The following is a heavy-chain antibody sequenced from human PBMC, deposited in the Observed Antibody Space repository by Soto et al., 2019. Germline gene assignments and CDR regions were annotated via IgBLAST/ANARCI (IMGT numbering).Heavy chain of an antibody. D-gene: IGHD5-12*01. V-gene: IGHV1-46*03. CDR2: INPNGGST. Sequence: QVQLVQPGAEVKKPGASVKFSCKASGYIFTNFYIHWVRQAPGQGLVWIGIINPNGGSTNYAQNVQGRVTMTRDTSTSTVYMDLSSRRSEDTAMYYCTRGLASGDYWGQGTLITVSS. CDR3: TRGLASGDY. J-gene: IGHJ4*02. CDR1: GYIFTNFY.